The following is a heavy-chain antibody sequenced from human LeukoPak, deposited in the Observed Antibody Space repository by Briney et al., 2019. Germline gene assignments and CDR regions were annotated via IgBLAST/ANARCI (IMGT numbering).Heavy chain of an antibody. J-gene: IGHJ4*02. CDR2: IYYSGIT. CDR1: GGSISSSSHY. CDR3: ARQSSGRYYFDY. Sequence: SETLSLTCTVSGGSISSSSHYWGWIRQPPGKGLEWIGSIYYSGITYYNLSLKSRVTISVDTSKNQFSLKLSSVTAAETAVYYCARQSSGRYYFDYWGQGALVTVSP. D-gene: IGHD3-16*02. V-gene: IGHV4-39*01.